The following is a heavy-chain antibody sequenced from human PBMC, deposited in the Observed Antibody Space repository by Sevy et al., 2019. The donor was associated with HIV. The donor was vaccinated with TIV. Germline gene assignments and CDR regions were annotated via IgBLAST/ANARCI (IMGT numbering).Heavy chain of an antibody. V-gene: IGHV3-23*01. CDR2: ISGSGGST. D-gene: IGHD5-12*01. CDR1: GFTFSSYA. CDR3: AKVLGLLFLSSAFDI. J-gene: IGHJ3*02. Sequence: GGSLRLSCAASGFTFSSYAMSWVRQAPGNGLEWVSAISGSGGSTYYADSVKGRFTISRDNSKNTLYLQMNSLRAEDTAVYYCAKVLGLLFLSSAFDIWGQGTMVTVSS.